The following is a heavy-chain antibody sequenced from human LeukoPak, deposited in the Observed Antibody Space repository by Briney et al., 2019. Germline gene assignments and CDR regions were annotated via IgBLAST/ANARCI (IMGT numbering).Heavy chain of an antibody. V-gene: IGHV3-30*02. J-gene: IGHJ6*03. CDR3: AKAPIVGARGYYYMDV. CDR2: IRYDGSKK. Sequence: GGSLRLSCAASGFTFSSYGMHWVRQAPGKGLEWVAFIRYDGSKKYYADFVKGRFTIARDNSKKTLYLQMNSLRAEDTAVYYCAKAPIVGARGYYYMDVWGKGTTVTVSS. D-gene: IGHD1-26*01. CDR1: GFTFSSYG.